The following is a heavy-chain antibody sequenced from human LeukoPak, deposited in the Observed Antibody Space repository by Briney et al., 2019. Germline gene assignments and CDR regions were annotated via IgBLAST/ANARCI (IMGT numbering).Heavy chain of an antibody. D-gene: IGHD5-18*01. Sequence: SETLSLTCTVSGGFISSYYWSWLRQPPGKGLEWIGYIYYSGSTNYNPSLKSRVTISVDTSKNQFSLKLSSVTAADTAVYYCARVRQLWLLSDYYFDYWGQGTLVTVSS. CDR1: GGFISSYY. CDR2: IYYSGST. J-gene: IGHJ4*02. CDR3: ARVRQLWLLSDYYFDY. V-gene: IGHV4-59*01.